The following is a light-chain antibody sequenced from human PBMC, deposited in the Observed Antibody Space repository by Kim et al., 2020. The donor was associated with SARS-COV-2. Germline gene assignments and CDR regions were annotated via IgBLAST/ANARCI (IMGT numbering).Light chain of an antibody. Sequence: NFMLTQPHSVSESPGKTVTISCTRISGSIASTYVQWYQQRPGSAPTTVIYEDNQRPSGVPDRFSGSIDSSSNSASLTISGLKTEDEADYFCQSYDDSNQVFGGGTQLTVL. CDR2: EDN. J-gene: IGLJ3*02. CDR3: QSYDDSNQV. V-gene: IGLV6-57*03. CDR1: SGSIASTY.